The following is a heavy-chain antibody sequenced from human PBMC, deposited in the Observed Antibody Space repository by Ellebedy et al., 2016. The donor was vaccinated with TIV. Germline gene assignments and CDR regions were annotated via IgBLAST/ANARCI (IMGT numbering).Heavy chain of an antibody. CDR1: GFTFSSYA. V-gene: IGHV3-21*01. J-gene: IGHJ4*02. CDR2: FTSSSTYI. D-gene: IGHD3-10*01. Sequence: GESLKIPCAASGFTFSSYAMNWVRQAPGKGLEWVSVFTSSSTYIYYADSVKGRFTISRDDAKNSLYLQMNSLRAEDTAVYSCVRATVHGSGDYWGQGTLVTVSS. CDR3: VRATVHGSGDY.